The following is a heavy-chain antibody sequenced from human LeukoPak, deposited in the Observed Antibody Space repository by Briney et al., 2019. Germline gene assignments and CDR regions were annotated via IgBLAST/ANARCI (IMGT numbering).Heavy chain of an antibody. V-gene: IGHV3-30-3*01. CDR2: ISYDGSNK. CDR3: ASGGYLVLIDS. D-gene: IGHD3-9*01. Sequence: GGSLRLSCAASGFTFSSYAMHWVRQAPGKGLEWVAVISYDGSNKYYADSVKGRFTISRDNSKNTLYLQMNSLRAEDTAVYYCASGGYLVLIDSWGQGTLVTVPS. CDR1: GFTFSSYA. J-gene: IGHJ4*02.